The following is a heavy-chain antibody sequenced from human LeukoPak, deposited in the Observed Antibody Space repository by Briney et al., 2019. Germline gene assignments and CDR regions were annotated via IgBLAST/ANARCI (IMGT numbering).Heavy chain of an antibody. CDR2: INSDESNT. J-gene: IGHJ5*02. CDR3: ARDPYSSRWFDP. Sequence: GGSLRLSCAASGFTFSSYWMHWVRQVPGKGLEWVSLINSDESNTKYADSVKGRFTISRDNAKNTLYLQMNSLRVEDTAVYYCARDPYSSRWFDPWGQGTLVTVSS. D-gene: IGHD6-19*01. V-gene: IGHV3-74*03. CDR1: GFTFSSYW.